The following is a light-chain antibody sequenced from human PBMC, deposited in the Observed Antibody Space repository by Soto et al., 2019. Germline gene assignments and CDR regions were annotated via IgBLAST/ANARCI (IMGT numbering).Light chain of an antibody. CDR1: SNDVGGYNY. CDR3: CSYAGSGTFAV. V-gene: IGLV2-11*01. J-gene: IGLJ2*01. Sequence: QSALTQPRSVSGSPGQSVTISCTGTSNDVGGYNYVSWYQQHPGKAPKLMLYDVSKRPSGVPDRFSGSKSGNTASLTISGLQAEDETDYYCCSYAGSGTFAVFGGGTKLTVL. CDR2: DVS.